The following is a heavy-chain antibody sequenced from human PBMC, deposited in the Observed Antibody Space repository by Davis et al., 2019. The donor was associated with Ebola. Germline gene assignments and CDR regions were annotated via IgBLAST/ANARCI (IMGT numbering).Heavy chain of an antibody. J-gene: IGHJ6*02. CDR2: IYYSGST. V-gene: IGHV4-59*08. CDR1: GGSISSYY. CDR3: ARLFLGYYYGMDV. D-gene: IGHD3-3*01. Sequence: SETLSLTCTVSGGSISSYYWSWIRQPPGKGLEWIGYIYYSGSTNYNPSLKSRVTISVDTSKNQFSLKLSSVTAADTAVYYCARLFLGYYYGMDVWGQGTTVTVSS.